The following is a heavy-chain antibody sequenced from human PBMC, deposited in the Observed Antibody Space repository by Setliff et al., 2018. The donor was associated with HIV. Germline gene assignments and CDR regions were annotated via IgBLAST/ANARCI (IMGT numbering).Heavy chain of an antibody. Sequence: ALVKVSCKSSGYRFSNHFIHWVRQAPGQGLEWMEVIDPTDGSTSFTQKFQGRVTVTRDTSTSTVYMELSGLKSEDTAMYYCARGKQMSRRSDAFDIWGQGTKVTVSS. D-gene: IGHD6-6*01. V-gene: IGHV1-46*01. J-gene: IGHJ3*02. CDR3: ARGKQMSRRSDAFDI. CDR1: GYRFSNHF. CDR2: IDPTDGST.